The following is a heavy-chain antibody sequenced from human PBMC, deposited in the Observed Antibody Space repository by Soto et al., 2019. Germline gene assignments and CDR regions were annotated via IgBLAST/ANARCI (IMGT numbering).Heavy chain of an antibody. V-gene: IGHV4-28*01. CDR3: ARMAVTTFYYYAMDV. CDR2: ITHGGST. J-gene: IGHJ6*02. Sequence: PSETLSLTCAVYVYSIRSSDGWGWIRQPPGKGLEWIGYITHGGSTNYNPSLKRRVTMSVDPSKNQFSLNLTSVTAVDTAVYYCARMAVTTFYYYAMDVWGQGTTVTVSS. D-gene: IGHD6-19*01. CDR1: VYSIRSSDG.